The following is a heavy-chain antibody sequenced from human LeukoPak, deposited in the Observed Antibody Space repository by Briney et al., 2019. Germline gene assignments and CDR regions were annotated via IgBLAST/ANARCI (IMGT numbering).Heavy chain of an antibody. D-gene: IGHD1-14*01. V-gene: IGHV3-23*01. CDR1: GFTFSSYA. J-gene: IGHJ4*02. Sequence: GGSLRLSCEASGFTFSSYAMAWVRQAPGKGLEWVSSITIGGGRTYYADSVKGRFTISRGNSKNTLSLQMSSLRVEDTAVYYFAKGERPEFFTHTHDYWGQGTEVTGPS. CDR2: ITIGGGRT. CDR3: AKGERPEFFTHTHDY.